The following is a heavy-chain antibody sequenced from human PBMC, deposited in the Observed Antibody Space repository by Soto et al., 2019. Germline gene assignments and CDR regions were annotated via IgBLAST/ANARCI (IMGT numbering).Heavy chain of an antibody. CDR2: IYPGDSDT. CDR3: ATHAGGYYDFWSGYYPRDYYYGMDV. V-gene: IGHV5-51*01. CDR1: GYSFTSYW. J-gene: IGHJ6*02. Sequence: PGESLKISCKGSGYSFTSYWIGWVRQMPGKGLEWMGIIYPGDSDTRYSPSFQGQVTISADKSISTAYLQWSSLKASDTAMYYCATHAGGYYDFWSGYYPRDYYYGMDVWGQGTTVTVSS. D-gene: IGHD3-3*01.